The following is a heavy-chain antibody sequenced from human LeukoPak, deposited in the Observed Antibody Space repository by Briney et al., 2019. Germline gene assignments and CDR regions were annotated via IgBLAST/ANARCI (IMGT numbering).Heavy chain of an antibody. CDR2: ISSGSTI. D-gene: IGHD3-22*01. Sequence: PGGSLRLSCAASGFTFSDSYMSWIRQAPGKGLEWVSYISSGSTIYYADSVKGRFTISRDNAKNSLYLQMNSLRAEDTAVYYCARAYYDSSGYNPLGYWGQGTLVTVSS. V-gene: IGHV3-11*04. CDR3: ARAYYDSSGYNPLGY. CDR1: GFTFSDSY. J-gene: IGHJ4*02.